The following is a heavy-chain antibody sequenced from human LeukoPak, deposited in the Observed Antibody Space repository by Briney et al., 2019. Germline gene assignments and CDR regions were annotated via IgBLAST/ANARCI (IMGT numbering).Heavy chain of an antibody. CDR1: GFTVSTNY. V-gene: IGHV3-66*02. Sequence: PGGSLRLSCAASGFTVSTNYMSWVRQAPAKGLEWDSVIYSGGNTFYADSVKGRFTISRDNSKNTLYLQMNSLRAEDTAVYYCARSYYDSSGYYPGAFDIWGQGTMVTVSS. J-gene: IGHJ3*02. CDR3: ARSYYDSSGYYPGAFDI. CDR2: IYSGGNT. D-gene: IGHD3-22*01.